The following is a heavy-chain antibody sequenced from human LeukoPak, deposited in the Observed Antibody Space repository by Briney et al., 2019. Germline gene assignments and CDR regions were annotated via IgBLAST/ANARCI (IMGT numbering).Heavy chain of an antibody. J-gene: IGHJ1*01. CDR1: GYTFTSYG. V-gene: IGHV1-18*01. Sequence: ASVKVSCKASGYTFTSYGISWVRQAPGQGLEWMGWISAYNGNTNYAQKLQGRVTMTTDTSTSTAYIELRSLRSDDTAVYYCVRGPGYCSGGSCLEYFQHWGQGTLVTVSS. CDR2: ISAYNGNT. D-gene: IGHD2-15*01. CDR3: VRGPGYCSGGSCLEYFQH.